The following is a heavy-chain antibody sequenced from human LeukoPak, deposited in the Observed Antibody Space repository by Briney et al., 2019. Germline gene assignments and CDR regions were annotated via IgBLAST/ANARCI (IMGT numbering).Heavy chain of an antibody. CDR1: GFTFSSYG. Sequence: GRSLRLSCAASGFTFSSYGMHWVRQAPGKGLEWVAVISYDGSNKYYADSVEGRFTISRDNSKNTLYLQMNSLRAEDTAVYYCAKGIYYYDSSGSDYWGQGTLVTVSS. CDR3: AKGIYYYDSSGSDY. CDR2: ISYDGSNK. J-gene: IGHJ4*02. D-gene: IGHD3-22*01. V-gene: IGHV3-30*18.